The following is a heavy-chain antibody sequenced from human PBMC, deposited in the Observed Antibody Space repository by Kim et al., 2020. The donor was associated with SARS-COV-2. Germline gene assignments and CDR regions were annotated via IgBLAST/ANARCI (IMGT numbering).Heavy chain of an antibody. D-gene: IGHD6-13*01. CDR1: GFTFSSYA. Sequence: GGSLRLSCAASGFTFSSYAMHWVRQAPGKGLEWVAVISYDGSNKYYADSVKGRFTISRDNSKNTLYLQMNSLRAEDTAVYYCARDYGLHNIAAAGINYWG. CDR2: ISYDGSNK. CDR3: ARDYGLHNIAAAGINY. J-gene: IGHJ4*01. V-gene: IGHV3-30-3*01.